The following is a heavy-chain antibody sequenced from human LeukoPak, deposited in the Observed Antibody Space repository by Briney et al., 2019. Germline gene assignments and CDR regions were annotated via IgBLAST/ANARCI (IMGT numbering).Heavy chain of an antibody. D-gene: IGHD3-3*01. CDR3: ARGLGYYDFWSGYSLNWGFDY. CDR2: INSHGSST. V-gene: IGHV3-74*01. CDR1: GFTFSSYW. Sequence: GGSLRLSCAASGFTFSSYWMHWVRQAPGKGLVWVSRINSHGSSTSYADSVKGRFTISRDNAKNTLYLQMNSLRAEDTAVYYCARGLGYYDFWSGYSLNWGFDYWGQGTLVTVSS. J-gene: IGHJ4*02.